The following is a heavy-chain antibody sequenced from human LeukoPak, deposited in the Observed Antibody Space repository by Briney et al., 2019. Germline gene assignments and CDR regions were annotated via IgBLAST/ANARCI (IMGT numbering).Heavy chain of an antibody. CDR1: GHTLTELS. V-gene: IGHV1-24*01. Sequence: ASVKVSCKVSGHTLTELSIHWVRHAPGKGLEWMGRFDPGDGERVYAQRLQGRVSMTEDTSTDTAYMDLRSLRSEDTAMYYCVTDRGAINAFDIWGQGTMVTVSS. CDR2: FDPGDGER. CDR3: VTDRGAINAFDI. D-gene: IGHD2-15*01. J-gene: IGHJ3*02.